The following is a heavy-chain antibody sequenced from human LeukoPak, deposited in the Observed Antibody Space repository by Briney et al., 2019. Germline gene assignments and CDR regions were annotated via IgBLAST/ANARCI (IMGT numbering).Heavy chain of an antibody. J-gene: IGHJ6*03. CDR1: GFTFSSYW. CDR2: INSDGSST. Sequence: GGSLRLSCAASGFTFSSYWMHWVRQAPGKGLVWVSRINSDGSSTSYADSVKGRFTISRDSAKNTLYLQMNSLRAEDTAVYYCARDGGPMVRGVTDYYYYMDVWGKGTTVTVSS. V-gene: IGHV3-74*01. D-gene: IGHD3-10*01. CDR3: ARDGGPMVRGVTDYYYYMDV.